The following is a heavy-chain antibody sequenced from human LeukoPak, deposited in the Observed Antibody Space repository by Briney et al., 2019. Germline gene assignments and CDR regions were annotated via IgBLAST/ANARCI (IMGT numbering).Heavy chain of an antibody. Sequence: GGTLRLSCAASGFTFSSYSMNWVRQAPGKGLEWVSSISSSSYIYYADSVKGRFTISRDNPKNSLYLQMNSLRAEDTAVYYCAKDFWSGYSIPGAFDYWGQGTLVTVSS. J-gene: IGHJ4*02. CDR1: GFTFSSYS. V-gene: IGHV3-21*01. D-gene: IGHD3-3*01. CDR3: AKDFWSGYSIPGAFDY. CDR2: ISSSSYI.